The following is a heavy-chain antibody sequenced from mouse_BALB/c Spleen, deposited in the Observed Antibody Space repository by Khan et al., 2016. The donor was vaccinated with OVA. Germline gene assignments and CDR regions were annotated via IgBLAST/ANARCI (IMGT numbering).Heavy chain of an antibody. Sequence: QVQLKESGAELVKPGASVKLSCKASGYTFSSYYMYWVKQRPGQGLEWIGEINPNNGGTNFNEKFKSKAALTVDKSSTTAYMQLSSLTSEYAAVYYCTRSGYGSFAYWGQGTLVTVST. CDR2: INPNNGGT. V-gene: IGHV1S81*02. CDR3: TRSGYGSFAY. J-gene: IGHJ3*01. D-gene: IGHD2-2*01. CDR1: GYTFSSYY.